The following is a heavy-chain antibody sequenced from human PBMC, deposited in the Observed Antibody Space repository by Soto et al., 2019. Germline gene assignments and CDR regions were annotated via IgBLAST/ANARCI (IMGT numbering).Heavy chain of an antibody. D-gene: IGHD3-3*01. CDR2: INHSGST. Sequence: LSLTCAVYGGSFSGYYWSWIRQPPGKGLEWIGEINHSGSTNYNPSLKSRVTISVDTSKNQFSLKLSSVTAADTAVYYCARGFLEWLFSYYGMDVWGQGT. J-gene: IGHJ6*02. CDR1: GGSFSGYY. V-gene: IGHV4-34*01. CDR3: ARGFLEWLFSYYGMDV.